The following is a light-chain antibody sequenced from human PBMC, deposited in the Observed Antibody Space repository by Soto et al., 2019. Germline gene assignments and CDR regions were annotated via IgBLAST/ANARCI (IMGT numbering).Light chain of an antibody. V-gene: IGLV1-44*01. CDR1: SSNIGSNT. CDR3: AAWDDSLNGDV. J-gene: IGLJ7*01. CDR2: SNN. Sequence: QSVLTQPPSASGTPGQRVTISCSGSSSNIGSNTVNWYQQLPGTAPKLLIYSNNQRPSGVPDRLSGSKSGTSASLASSGLQSEDEAEYYCAAWDDSLNGDVFGGGTQLTVL.